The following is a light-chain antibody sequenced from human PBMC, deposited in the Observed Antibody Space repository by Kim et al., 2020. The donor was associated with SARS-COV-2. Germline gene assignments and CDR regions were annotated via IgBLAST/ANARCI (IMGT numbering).Light chain of an antibody. CDR2: QDS. CDR3: QAWDSSTADVV. Sequence: SYELTQPPSVSVSPGQTASITCSGEKLGDKYACWYQQKPGQSPVLVIYQDSKRPSGIPERFSGSNSGNTATLTISGTQAMDEADYYCQAWDSSTADVVFG. J-gene: IGLJ2*01. CDR1: KLGDKY. V-gene: IGLV3-1*01.